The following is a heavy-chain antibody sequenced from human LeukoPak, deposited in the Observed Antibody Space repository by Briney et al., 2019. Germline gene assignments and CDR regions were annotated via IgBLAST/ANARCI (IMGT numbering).Heavy chain of an antibody. CDR1: GGTFSSYA. D-gene: IGHD1-26*01. Sequence: ASVKVSCKASGGTFSSYAISWVRQAPGQGLEWMGGIIPIFGTANYAQKFQGRVTITADESTSTAYMELSSLRSEDTAVYYCARGLLGATGYFQHWGQGTLVTVSS. V-gene: IGHV1-69*01. CDR3: ARGLLGATGYFQH. CDR2: IIPIFGTA. J-gene: IGHJ1*01.